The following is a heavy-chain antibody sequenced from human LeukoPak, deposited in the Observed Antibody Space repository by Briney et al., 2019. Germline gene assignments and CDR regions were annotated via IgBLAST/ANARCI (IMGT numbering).Heavy chain of an antibody. V-gene: IGHV4-30-2*01. CDR3: ARGRRDDFWSGYYRGPPGDYYYYMDV. J-gene: IGHJ6*03. CDR1: GGSISSGGYY. D-gene: IGHD3-3*01. CDR2: IYHSGST. Sequence: SETLSLTCTVSGGSISSGGYYWSWIRQPPGKGLEWIGYIYHSGSTYYNPSLKSRVTISVDTPKNQFSLKLSSVTAADTAVYYCARGRRDDFWSGYYRGPPGDYYYYMDVWGKGTTVTVSS.